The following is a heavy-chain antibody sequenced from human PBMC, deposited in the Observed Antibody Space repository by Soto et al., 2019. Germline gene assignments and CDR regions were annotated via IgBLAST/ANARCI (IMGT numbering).Heavy chain of an antibody. CDR3: ACAKVGRGDIIPNGWDFDS. Sequence: QVQLVQSGAEVKKPWSSVKVSCKASGGTFSSYASSWVRQAPGQGLEWMGGIIPIFGTANYGQTLQGRVTITPDEYTSTDYIELSSLRSADTDEGYCACAKVGRGDIIPNGWDFDSWGQGTLVTVSS. CDR1: GGTFSSYA. J-gene: IGHJ4*02. D-gene: IGHD3-10*01. V-gene: IGHV1-69*01. CDR2: IIPIFGTA.